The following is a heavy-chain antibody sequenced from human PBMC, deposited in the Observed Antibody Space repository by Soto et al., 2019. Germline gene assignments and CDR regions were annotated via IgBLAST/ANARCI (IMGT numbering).Heavy chain of an antibody. Sequence: SETLSLTCAFYGGSFDDFYWSWVRLSPGKGLEWVGEISHDGGTNYSPSLASRVSISVDTSKNQFSLHLRSVTAADTGLYYCARGQLVWYGDLTPYHRDMDVWGQGTTVTVSS. CDR2: ISHDGGT. J-gene: IGHJ6*02. CDR3: ARGQLVWYGDLTPYHRDMDV. CDR1: GGSFDDFY. D-gene: IGHD3-10*01. V-gene: IGHV4-34*01.